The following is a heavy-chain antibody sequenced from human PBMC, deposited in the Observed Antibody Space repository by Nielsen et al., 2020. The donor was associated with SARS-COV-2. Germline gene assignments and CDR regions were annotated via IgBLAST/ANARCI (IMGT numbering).Heavy chain of an antibody. CDR3: ARMVYDYGPSSWYFDV. CDR2: VYHSGST. V-gene: IGHV4-61*05. J-gene: IGHJ2*01. CDR1: RGSISTTSYY. D-gene: IGHD3-16*01. Sequence: SETLSLTCTVSRGSISTTSYYWSWIRQPPGKGLEWIGYVYHSGSTNYNPSLKSRVTISVDTSKNQFSLKLTSVTAADTAVYYCARMVYDYGPSSWYFDVWGRGALVTVSS.